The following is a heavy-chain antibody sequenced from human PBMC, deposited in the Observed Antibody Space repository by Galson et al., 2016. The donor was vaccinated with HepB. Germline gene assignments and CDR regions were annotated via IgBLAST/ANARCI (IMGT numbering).Heavy chain of an antibody. J-gene: IGHJ4*02. V-gene: IGHV7-4-1*02. Sequence: SVKVSCKASGNTFSSYGINWVRQAPGQGLEWMGWISTNTGNPTYAQGFIGRFVFSLDTSVSTTYLQISSLKAEDTAVYYCARGPGTTPLDYWGQGTLVTVSS. D-gene: IGHD2-15*01. CDR3: ARGPGTTPLDY. CDR2: ISTNTGNP. CDR1: GNTFSSYG.